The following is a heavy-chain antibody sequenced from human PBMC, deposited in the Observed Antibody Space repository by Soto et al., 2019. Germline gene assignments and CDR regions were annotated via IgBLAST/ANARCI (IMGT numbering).Heavy chain of an antibody. CDR1: GFTFSSYG. Sequence: QVQLVESGGGVVQPGRSLRLSCAASGFTFSSYGMHWVRQAPGKGLEWVAVIWYDGSNKYYADSVKGRFTISRDNSKNTLYLQMNSLRAEDTAVYYCARDRGPADVEMAQWGQGTLVTVSS. CDR2: IWYDGSNK. D-gene: IGHD3-10*01. CDR3: ARDRGPADVEMAQ. V-gene: IGHV3-33*01. J-gene: IGHJ4*02.